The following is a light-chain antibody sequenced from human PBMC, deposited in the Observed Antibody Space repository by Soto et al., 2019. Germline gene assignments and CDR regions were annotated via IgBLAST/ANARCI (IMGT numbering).Light chain of an antibody. CDR2: RVS. V-gene: IGKV3-20*01. Sequence: EIVLTQSPGTLSLSPGERATLSCRASQTITTLAWYQRKPGQAPRLLIYRVSSRATGGPDRFSGSGSGTDFTLTISRLEPEGFAVYYCQQYCNLPLTFGGGTKVEIK. CDR3: QQYCNLPLT. CDR1: QTITT. J-gene: IGKJ4*01.